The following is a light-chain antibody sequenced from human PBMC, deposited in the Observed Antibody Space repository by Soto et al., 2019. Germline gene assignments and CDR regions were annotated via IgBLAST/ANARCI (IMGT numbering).Light chain of an antibody. Sequence: DLQMTQSPSSLSASVGDRVTITCQASQDISNYLNWYQQKPGKAPKLLIYDASNLATGVPSRFSGSGPGTDFTITISSLQYEDIATYYCQQYYHRPPFTCGPGTKWIS. J-gene: IGKJ3*01. CDR2: DAS. V-gene: IGKV1-33*01. CDR3: QQYYHRPPFT. CDR1: QDISNY.